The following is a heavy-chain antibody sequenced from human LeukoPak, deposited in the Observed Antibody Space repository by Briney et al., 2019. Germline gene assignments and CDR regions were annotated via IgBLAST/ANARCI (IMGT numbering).Heavy chain of an antibody. D-gene: IGHD6-13*01. CDR3: ARGVRGQQLVYYYYYYMDV. Sequence: PSETLSLTCSVSGGSMSDYSLTWIRQPAGKGLQWIGHIDTSGDINYNPSLKSRVSMSQDRSKNHFSLEVISVTDADTAVYYCARGVRGQQLVYYYYYYMDVWGKGTTVTVSS. CDR1: GGSMSDYS. J-gene: IGHJ6*03. CDR2: IDTSGDI. V-gene: IGHV4-4*07.